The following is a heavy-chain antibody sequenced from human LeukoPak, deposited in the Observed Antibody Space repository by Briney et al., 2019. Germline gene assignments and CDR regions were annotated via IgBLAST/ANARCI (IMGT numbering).Heavy chain of an antibody. CDR2: IRQDGSEA. V-gene: IGHV3-7*01. J-gene: IGHJ3*02. CDR3: ARNAFDI. Sequence: PGGSLRLSCAASGFIFSTYWMSWVRQAPGKGLECVGNIRQDGSEASYVDSVKGRFTISRDNAKNSLYLQMNSLRAEDTAVYYCARNAFDIWGQGTMVTVSS. CDR1: GFIFSTYW.